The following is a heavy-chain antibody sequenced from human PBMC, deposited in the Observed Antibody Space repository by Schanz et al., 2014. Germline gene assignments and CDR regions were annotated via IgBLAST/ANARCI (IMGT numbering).Heavy chain of an antibody. Sequence: EVQLVESGGGLIQPGGSLRLSCAASGFRVITNYMTWVRQAPGKGLEWVSIMFPGGNTYYADSVKGRFTISRDNSKNSLYLQMNSLRDEDTAVYYCARDHPHRGVTGYYNDVWGQGTSVTVSS. CDR1: GFRVITNY. CDR3: ARDHPHRGVTGYYNDV. J-gene: IGHJ6*02. CDR2: MFPGGNT. V-gene: IGHV3-66*01. D-gene: IGHD3-9*01.